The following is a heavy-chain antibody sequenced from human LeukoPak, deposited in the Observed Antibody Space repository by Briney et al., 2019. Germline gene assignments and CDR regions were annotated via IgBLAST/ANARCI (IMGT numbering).Heavy chain of an antibody. CDR3: AGGAGVYYYGMDV. J-gene: IGHJ6*02. CDR2: ISGGGSAT. V-gene: IGHV3-23*01. CDR1: GFTFSNYG. Sequence: GGSLRLSCAASGFTFSNYGLSWVRQAPGKGLEWVSAISGGGSATYYADSVKGRFTISRDNSKNTLFLQMNALRADDTAVYYCAGGAGVYYYGMDVWGQGTSVTVSS.